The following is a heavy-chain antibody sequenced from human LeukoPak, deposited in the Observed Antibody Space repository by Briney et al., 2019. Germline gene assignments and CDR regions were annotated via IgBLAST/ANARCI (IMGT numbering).Heavy chain of an antibody. CDR2: INRDGSAT. V-gene: IGHV3-74*01. CDR3: ARDVGGNDDY. J-gene: IGHJ4*02. CDR1: GFTFSSYW. D-gene: IGHD4-23*01. Sequence: GGSLRLSCAASGFTFSSYWMHWVRQVPGKGLVWVSHINRDGSATNYADSVKGRFTISRDNAKNTLYLQMNSLRAEDTAVYYCARDVGGNDDYWGQGTLVTVSS.